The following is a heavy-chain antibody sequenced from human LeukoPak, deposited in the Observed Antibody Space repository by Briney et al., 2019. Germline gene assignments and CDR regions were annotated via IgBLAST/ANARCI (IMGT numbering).Heavy chain of an antibody. D-gene: IGHD6-13*01. CDR3: AAAAHFDY. J-gene: IGHJ4*02. Sequence: GGSLRLSCAASGFTVSSNYMSWVRQAPGKGLEWVSRIYSGSSTYYADSVKGRFSISRDNSKNTLYLQMNSLRAEDTAVYYCAAAAHFDYWGQGTLVTVSS. CDR1: GFTVSSNY. V-gene: IGHV3-66*01. CDR2: IYSGSST.